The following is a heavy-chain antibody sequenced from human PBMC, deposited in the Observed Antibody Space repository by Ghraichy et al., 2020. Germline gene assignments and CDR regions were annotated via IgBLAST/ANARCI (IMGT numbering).Heavy chain of an antibody. CDR2: IGTSGMNT. Sequence: GGSLRLSCAATGFTFTNYAMSWVRQAPGKGLEWVSAIGTSGMNTYHAPSVRGRFTISRDNSKNTLYLQMNSLRADDTAVYHCAKGRQWELPLDYWGQGTLVTVSS. J-gene: IGHJ4*02. D-gene: IGHD1-26*01. CDR1: GFTFTNYA. V-gene: IGHV3-23*01. CDR3: AKGRQWELPLDY.